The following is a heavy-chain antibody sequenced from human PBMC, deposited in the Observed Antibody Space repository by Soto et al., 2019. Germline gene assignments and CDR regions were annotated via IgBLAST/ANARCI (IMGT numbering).Heavy chain of an antibody. J-gene: IGHJ4*02. Sequence: PSETLSLTCTVSGGSISSGGYYWSWIRQHPGKGLEWIGYIYYSGSTYYNPSLKSRVTISVDTSKNQFSLKLSSVTAADTAVYYCAREPKAVAGIFDYWGQGTLVTVSS. CDR1: GGSISSGGYY. V-gene: IGHV4-31*03. D-gene: IGHD6-19*01. CDR3: AREPKAVAGIFDY. CDR2: IYYSGST.